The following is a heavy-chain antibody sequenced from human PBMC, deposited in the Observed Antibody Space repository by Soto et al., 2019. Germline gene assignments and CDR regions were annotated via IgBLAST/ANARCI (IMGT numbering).Heavy chain of an antibody. CDR3: ANGYYYGSGSYYNVNY. CDR1: GFTFSSYG. Sequence: QVQLVESGGGVVQPGRSLRLSCAASGFTFSSYGMHWVRQAPGKGLEWVAVISYDGSNKYYADSVKGRFTISRDNSKNMLYLQMNSLRAEDTAVYYCANGYYYGSGSYYNVNYWGQGTLVTVSS. J-gene: IGHJ4*02. D-gene: IGHD3-10*01. V-gene: IGHV3-30*18. CDR2: ISYDGSNK.